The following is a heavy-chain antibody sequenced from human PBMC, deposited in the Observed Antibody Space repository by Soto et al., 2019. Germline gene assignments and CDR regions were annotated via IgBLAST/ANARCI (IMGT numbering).Heavy chain of an antibody. CDR1: GFTFSSYA. D-gene: IGHD3-9*01. Sequence: PGGSLRLSCAASGFTFSSYAMHWVRQAPGKGLEWVAVISYDGSNKYYADSVKGRFTISRDNSKNTLYLQMNSLRAEDTAVYYCARDTDILNGHPTKAYYYYGMDVWGQGNPGHRLL. CDR2: ISYDGSNK. CDR3: ARDTDILNGHPTKAYYYYGMDV. V-gene: IGHV3-30-3*01. J-gene: IGHJ6*02.